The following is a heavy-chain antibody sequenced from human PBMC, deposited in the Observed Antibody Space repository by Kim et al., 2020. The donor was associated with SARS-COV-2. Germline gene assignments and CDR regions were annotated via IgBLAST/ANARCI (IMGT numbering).Heavy chain of an antibody. CDR2: IYYSGST. D-gene: IGHD3-3*01. CDR3: ARHSLRFLEWANWFDA. Sequence: SETLSLTCTVSGGSISSSSYYWGWIRQPPGKGLEWIGSIYYSGSTYDNPSLKSRVTISVDTSKNQFSLKLSSVTAADTAVYYCARHSLRFLEWANWFDAWGQGTLVTVSS. CDR1: GGSISSSSYY. V-gene: IGHV4-39*01. J-gene: IGHJ5*02.